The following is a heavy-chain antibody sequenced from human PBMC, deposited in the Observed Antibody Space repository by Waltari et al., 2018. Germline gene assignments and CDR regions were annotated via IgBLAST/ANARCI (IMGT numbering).Heavy chain of an antibody. J-gene: IGHJ4*02. CDR2: ISSSSSYI. CDR1: GFTFSSYS. CDR3: AREAVGAWYYFDY. D-gene: IGHD1-26*01. V-gene: IGHV3-21*01. Sequence: EVQLVESGGGLVKPGGSLRLSCAASGFTFSSYSMHWVRQAPGKGLEWVPSISSSSSYIYDADSVKGRFTSSRDNAKNSLYLQMNSLRAEDTAVYYCAREAVGAWYYFDYWGQGTLVTVSS.